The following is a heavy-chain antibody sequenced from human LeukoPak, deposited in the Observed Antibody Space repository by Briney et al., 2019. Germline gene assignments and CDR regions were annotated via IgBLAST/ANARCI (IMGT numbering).Heavy chain of an antibody. CDR1: GFTFSDYY. Sequence: GGSLRLSCAASGFTFSDYYMSWIRQAPGKGLEWVSYISTSGSIIFYADSVKGRFAISRDNAKNSLYLQMNSLRAEDTAVYYCARGYSSGWYKFDYWGQGTLVTVSS. V-gene: IGHV3-11*01. CDR3: ARGYSSGWYKFDY. D-gene: IGHD6-19*01. J-gene: IGHJ4*02. CDR2: ISTSGSII.